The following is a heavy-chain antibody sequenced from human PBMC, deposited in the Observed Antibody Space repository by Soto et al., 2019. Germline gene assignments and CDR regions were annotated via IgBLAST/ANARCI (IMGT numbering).Heavy chain of an antibody. J-gene: IGHJ4*02. V-gene: IGHV1-18*01. D-gene: IGHD6-6*01. CDR3: ARGTIEQLVLVYFDY. CDR1: GYTFTSYG. CDR2: ISAYNGNT. Sequence: VASVKVSCKASGYTFTSYGISWVRQAPGQGLEWMGWISAYNGNTNYAQKLQGRVTMTTDTSTSTAYMELRSLRSDDTAVYYCARGTIEQLVLVYFDYWGQGTLVTVSS.